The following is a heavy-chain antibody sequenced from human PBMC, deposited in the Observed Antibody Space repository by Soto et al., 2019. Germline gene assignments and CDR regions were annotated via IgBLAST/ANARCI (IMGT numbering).Heavy chain of an antibody. CDR1: GFTFSSYG. Sequence: GGSLRLSCAASGFTFSSYGMHWVRQAPGKGLEWVAVISYDGSNKYYADSVKGRFTISRDNSKNTLYLQMNSLRAEDTAVYYCAKGATPGYCSGGSCYSLDYYYYYYMDVWGKGTTVTVSS. J-gene: IGHJ6*03. CDR2: ISYDGSNK. CDR3: AKGATPGYCSGGSCYSLDYYYYYYMDV. D-gene: IGHD2-15*01. V-gene: IGHV3-30*18.